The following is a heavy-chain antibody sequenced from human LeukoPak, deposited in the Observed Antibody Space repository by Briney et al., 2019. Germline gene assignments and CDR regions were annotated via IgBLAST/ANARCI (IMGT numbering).Heavy chain of an antibody. Sequence: PSETLSLTCTVSGGSISSSSYYWGWIRQPPGKGLEWIGSIYYSGSTYYNPSLKSRVTISVDTSKNQFSLKLSSVTAADTAVYYCARFWAGYCSSTSCPQYDYYYYMDVWGKGTTVTISS. J-gene: IGHJ6*03. CDR2: IYYSGST. CDR1: GGSISSSSYY. V-gene: IGHV4-39*07. D-gene: IGHD2-2*01. CDR3: ARFWAGYCSSTSCPQYDYYYYMDV.